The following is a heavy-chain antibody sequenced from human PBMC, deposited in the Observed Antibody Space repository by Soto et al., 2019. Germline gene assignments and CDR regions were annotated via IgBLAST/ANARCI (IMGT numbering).Heavy chain of an antibody. CDR2: IYYSGST. J-gene: IGHJ4*02. Sequence: SEALSLTCTVSGGSISSYYWSWIRQPPGKGLEWIGYIYYSGSTNYKPSLKSRVTISVDTSTNTFPLKPSTVTAADTAVYYCGRVVSCGWCGCAEYCFDYWGQGTLVTVSS. D-gene: IGHD5-18*01. V-gene: IGHV4-59*01. CDR1: GGSISSYY. CDR3: GRVVSCGWCGCAEYCFDY.